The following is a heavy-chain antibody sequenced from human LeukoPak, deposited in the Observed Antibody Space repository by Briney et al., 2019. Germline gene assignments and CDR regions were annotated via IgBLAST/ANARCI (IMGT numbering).Heavy chain of an antibody. Sequence: GGSLRLSCAASGFTFSSYSMNWVRQAPGKGLEWVSSISSSSGYIYYADSVKGRFTISRDNAKNSLYLQMNSLRAEDTAVYYCARDFQIAAAGSPFDYWGQGTLVTVSS. D-gene: IGHD6-13*01. CDR1: GFTFSSYS. CDR2: ISSSSGYI. J-gene: IGHJ4*02. CDR3: ARDFQIAAAGSPFDY. V-gene: IGHV3-21*01.